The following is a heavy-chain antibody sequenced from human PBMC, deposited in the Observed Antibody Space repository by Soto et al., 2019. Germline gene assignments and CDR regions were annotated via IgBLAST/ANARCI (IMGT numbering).Heavy chain of an antibody. J-gene: IGHJ4*02. Sequence: SETLSLPCTVSGGSIGSYHWSWVRQPPGKGLEWIASVYYTGTTNYNPSLGSRVTISIDAPGNRFSMEITSVTAADTAIYYCAREKVLTGMCDSWGQGTRVTVS. CDR3: AREKVLTGMCDS. CDR2: VYYTGTT. V-gene: IGHV4-59*01. CDR1: GGSIGSYH.